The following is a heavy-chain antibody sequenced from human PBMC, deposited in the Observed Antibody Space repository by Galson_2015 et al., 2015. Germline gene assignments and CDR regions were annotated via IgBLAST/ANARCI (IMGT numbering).Heavy chain of an antibody. CDR3: ARQILDYDFWSGYYPTNLDY. J-gene: IGHJ4*02. CDR2: ISSTTTYI. Sequence: SLRLSCAASEFTFSSYYMSWVRQAPGKGLEWVSSISSTTTYIYYADSVKGRLTISRDNAKNSLYLQMNSLGAEDTAVYYCARQILDYDFWSGYYPTNLDYWGQGTLVTGSS. D-gene: IGHD3-3*01. V-gene: IGHV3-21*01. CDR1: EFTFSSYY.